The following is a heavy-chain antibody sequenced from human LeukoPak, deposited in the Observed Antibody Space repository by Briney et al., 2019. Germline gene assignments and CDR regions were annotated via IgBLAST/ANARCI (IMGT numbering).Heavy chain of an antibody. CDR2: IRYDGSNK. V-gene: IGHV3-30*02. Sequence: GGSLRLSCAASGFTFSSYGMHWARQAPGKGLEWVAFIRYDGSNKYYADSVKGRFTISRDNSKNTLYLQMNSLRAEDTAVYYCAKDWQLQGAFDIWGQGTMVTVTS. CDR3: AKDWQLQGAFDI. CDR1: GFTFSSYG. J-gene: IGHJ3*02. D-gene: IGHD1-26*01.